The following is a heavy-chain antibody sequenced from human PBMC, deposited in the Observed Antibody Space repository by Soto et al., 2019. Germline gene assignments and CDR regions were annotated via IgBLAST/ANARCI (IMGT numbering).Heavy chain of an antibody. J-gene: IGHJ4*02. D-gene: IGHD3-10*01. CDR2: IYYSGST. Sequence: QLQLQESGPGLVKPSETLSLTCTVSGGSISSSSYYWGWIRQPPGKGLEWIGSIYYSGSTYYNPSLKSRVTISVDTSKNQFSLKLSSVTAADTAVYYCASQDYYGSGSLDYWGQGTLVTVSS. V-gene: IGHV4-39*01. CDR3: ASQDYYGSGSLDY. CDR1: GGSISSSSYY.